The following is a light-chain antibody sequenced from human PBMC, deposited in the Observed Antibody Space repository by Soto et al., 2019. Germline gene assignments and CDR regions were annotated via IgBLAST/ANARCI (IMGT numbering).Light chain of an antibody. CDR3: QQYYSSPFT. J-gene: IGKJ3*01. V-gene: IGKV4-1*01. CDR1: QTVLYSSNDKNY. CDR2: WAS. Sequence: DIVMTQSPDSLVVSLGERATINCKSSQTVLYSSNDKNYLAWYQQKPGRPPKLLVYWASTRESGVPDRFSGSGSGTDFTLTITSLQAEDVAIYYCQQYYSSPFTFDPGTKVDIK.